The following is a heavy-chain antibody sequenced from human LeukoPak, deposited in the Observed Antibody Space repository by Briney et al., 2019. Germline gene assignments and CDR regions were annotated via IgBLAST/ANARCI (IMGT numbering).Heavy chain of an antibody. J-gene: IGHJ4*02. Sequence: GGSLRLSCAASGLTFSSYGMHWVRQAPGKGLEWVAFIRYDGSNKYYADSVKGRFTISRDNSKHTRYLQMNSLRAEDTAVYYCAKAKETTVVTPDYWGQGTLVTVSS. CDR1: GLTFSSYG. CDR3: AKAKETTVVTPDY. V-gene: IGHV3-30*02. D-gene: IGHD4-23*01. CDR2: IRYDGSNK.